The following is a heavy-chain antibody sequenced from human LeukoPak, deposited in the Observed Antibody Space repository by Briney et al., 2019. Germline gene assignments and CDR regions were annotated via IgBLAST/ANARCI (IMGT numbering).Heavy chain of an antibody. CDR1: GGTFSSYA. J-gene: IGHJ3*02. Sequence: ASVRVSCKASGGTFSSYAISWVRQAPGQGLEWMGGIIPIFGTANYAQKFQGRVTITADESTSTAYMELSSLRSEDTAVYYCARDPLAYCGGDCYRLYAFDIWGQGTMVTVSS. D-gene: IGHD2-21*01. CDR2: IIPIFGTA. CDR3: ARDPLAYCGGDCYRLYAFDI. V-gene: IGHV1-69*13.